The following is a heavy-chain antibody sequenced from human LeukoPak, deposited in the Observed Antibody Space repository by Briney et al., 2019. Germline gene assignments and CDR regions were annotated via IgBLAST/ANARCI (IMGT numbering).Heavy chain of an antibody. J-gene: IGHJ6*03. V-gene: IGHV4-34*01. CDR3: ARVSGYSYGWSYYYYMDV. CDR1: GGSFSGYY. Sequence: SETLSLTXAVYGGSFSGYYWSWIRQAPGKGLEWIGEINHSGSTNYNPSLKSRVTISVDTSKNQFSLKLSSVTAADTAVYYCARVSGYSYGWSYYYYMDVWGKGTTVTVSS. CDR2: INHSGST. D-gene: IGHD5-18*01.